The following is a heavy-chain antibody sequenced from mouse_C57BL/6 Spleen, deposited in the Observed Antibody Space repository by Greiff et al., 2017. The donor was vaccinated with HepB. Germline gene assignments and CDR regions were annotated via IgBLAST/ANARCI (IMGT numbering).Heavy chain of an antibody. CDR2: IYPGDGDT. Sequence: QVQLKESGAELVKPGASVKISCIASGYAFSSYWMNWVKQRPGKGLEWIGQIYPGDGDTNYNGKFKGKATLTADKSSSTAYMQLSSLTSEDSAVYFCARGSSYAMDYWGQGTSVTVSS. D-gene: IGHD1-1*01. V-gene: IGHV1-80*01. CDR3: ARGSSYAMDY. J-gene: IGHJ4*01. CDR1: GYAFSSYW.